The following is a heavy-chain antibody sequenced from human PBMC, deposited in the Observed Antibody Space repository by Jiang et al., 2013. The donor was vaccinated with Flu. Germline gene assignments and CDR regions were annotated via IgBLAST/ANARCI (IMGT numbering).Heavy chain of an antibody. CDR3: ARARDVPDAFDI. V-gene: IGHV1-69*10. CDR2: IIPILGIA. D-gene: IGHD2-21*02. Sequence: RQAPGQGLEWMGGIIPILGIANYAQKFQGRVTITADKSTSTAYMELGSLRSEDTAVYYCARARDVPDAFDIWGQGTMVTVSS. J-gene: IGHJ3*02.